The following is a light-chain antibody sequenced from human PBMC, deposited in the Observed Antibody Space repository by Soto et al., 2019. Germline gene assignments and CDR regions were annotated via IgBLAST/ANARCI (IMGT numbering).Light chain of an antibody. CDR1: QTISTY. V-gene: IGKV1-39*01. J-gene: IGKJ2*01. Sequence: DIQMTQSPSSLSASVGDRVTITCRASQTISTYLNWYQQTPGTAPKVLIYAASILQRGVPSRFSGSGSGTDLTLTISSLQPEDVAMYYCQQSYSTPPYTFGQGTKMEIK. CDR3: QQSYSTPPYT. CDR2: AAS.